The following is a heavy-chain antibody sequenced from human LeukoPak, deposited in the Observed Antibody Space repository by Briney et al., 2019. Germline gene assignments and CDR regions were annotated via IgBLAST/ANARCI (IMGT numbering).Heavy chain of an antibody. D-gene: IGHD4-17*01. CDR1: GYTFTSYA. V-gene: IGHV7-4-1*02. CDR2: INTNTGNP. J-gene: IGHJ6*02. CDR3: ARGGGPIDYGDYRGYYGMDV. Sequence: ASVTVSFTASGYTFTSYAMNWVRQAPGQGLEWMGWINTNTGNPTYAQGFTGRFVFSLDTSVSTAYLQISSLKAEDTAVYYCARGGGPIDYGDYRGYYGMDVWGQGTTVTVSS.